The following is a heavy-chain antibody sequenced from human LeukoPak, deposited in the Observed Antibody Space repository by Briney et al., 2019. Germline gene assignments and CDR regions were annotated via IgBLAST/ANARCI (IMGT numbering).Heavy chain of an antibody. Sequence: GGSLGLSCAASGFTFSRYDMHWVRQSTGKGLEWVSGIGTAGDTFYLGSVKGRFTISRENAKNSLYLQMNSLRVGDTAVYYCARSVPGGSGWMGSIEYWGQGTLVTVPS. J-gene: IGHJ4*02. D-gene: IGHD6-19*01. CDR3: ARSVPGGSGWMGSIEY. CDR1: GFTFSRYD. CDR2: IGTAGDT. V-gene: IGHV3-13*01.